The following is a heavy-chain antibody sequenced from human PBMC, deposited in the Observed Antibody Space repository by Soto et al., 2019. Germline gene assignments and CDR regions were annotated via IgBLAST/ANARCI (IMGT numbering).Heavy chain of an antibody. J-gene: IGHJ4*02. Sequence: QVQLQESGPGLVKPSETLSLTCTVSGGSINSYYWTWIRQPPGKGLEWIGYISYSGSTSYNPSLKRRFTISVYTSKNQFSLKLRSVTAADTAVYYCARVGGSLTTGCDYWGQGTLVTVSS. CDR2: ISYSGST. CDR1: GGSINSYY. D-gene: IGHD1-1*01. CDR3: ARVGGSLTTGCDY. V-gene: IGHV4-59*01.